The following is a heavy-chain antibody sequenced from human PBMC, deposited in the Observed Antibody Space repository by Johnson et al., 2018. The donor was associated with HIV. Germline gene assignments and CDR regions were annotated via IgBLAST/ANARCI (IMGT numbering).Heavy chain of an antibody. CDR3: EREGPAERAGFDI. CDR1: GFTFSSYG. V-gene: IGHV3-7*01. CDR2: IKQDGSEK. Sequence: VQLVESGGGVVQPGGSLRLSCAAYGFTFSSYGMHWVRQAPGKGLEWVANIKQDGSEKYYVDSVKGRFTISRDNAKNSLYLQKNSLRAEDTAVYSCEREGPAERAGFDIWGRGTMVTVSS. J-gene: IGHJ3*02.